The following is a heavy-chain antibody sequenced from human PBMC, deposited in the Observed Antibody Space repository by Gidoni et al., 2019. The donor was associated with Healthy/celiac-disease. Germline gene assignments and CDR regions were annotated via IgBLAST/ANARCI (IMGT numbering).Heavy chain of an antibody. CDR1: GFTFSSYW. Sequence: EVQLVESGGGLVQPGGSLRLSCAASGFTFSSYWMHWVRQAPGKGLVWVSRINSDGSSTSYADSVKGRFTIARDNAKNTLYLQMNSLRAEDTAVYYCARDPPHYYDSSGYYFDYWGQGTLVTVSS. V-gene: IGHV3-74*01. CDR2: INSDGSST. D-gene: IGHD3-22*01. CDR3: ARDPPHYYDSSGYYFDY. J-gene: IGHJ4*02.